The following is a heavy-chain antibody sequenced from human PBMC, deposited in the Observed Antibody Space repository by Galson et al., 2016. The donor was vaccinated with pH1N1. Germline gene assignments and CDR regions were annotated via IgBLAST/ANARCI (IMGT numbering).Heavy chain of an antibody. V-gene: IGHV3-7*03. Sequence: SLRLSCAGSGFNFSNHWMAWVRQAPGKGLEWVAHVNEEGIEENYIDSVTGRFIITRDNAKKSVFLQMYSLRGDDTAVYYCARVQVSAFFSMDHWGQGALDTVSS. CDR2: VNEEGIEE. D-gene: IGHD2-8*01. CDR3: ARVQVSAFFSMDH. CDR1: GFNFSNHW. J-gene: IGHJ4*02.